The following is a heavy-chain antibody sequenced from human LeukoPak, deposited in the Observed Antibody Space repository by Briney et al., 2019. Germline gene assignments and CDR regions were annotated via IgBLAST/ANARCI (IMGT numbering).Heavy chain of an antibody. Sequence: GGSLRLSCAASGFTFDDYGMSWVRQAPGKGLEWVASIKLDGSEKYYVDSLRGRFTISRDNAKNSLYLQMNSLRAEDTAVYYCARFRRGNYFDSWGQGTLVTVSS. D-gene: IGHD1-26*01. CDR2: IKLDGSEK. CDR1: GFTFDDYG. CDR3: ARFRRGNYFDS. J-gene: IGHJ4*02. V-gene: IGHV3-7*05.